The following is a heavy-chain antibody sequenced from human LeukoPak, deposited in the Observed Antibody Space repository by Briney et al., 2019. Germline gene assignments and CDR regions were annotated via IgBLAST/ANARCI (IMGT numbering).Heavy chain of an antibody. CDR1: GGSFSGYY. J-gene: IGHJ4*02. CDR2: INHSGST. D-gene: IGHD3-10*01. CDR3: ARGKVRGHFDY. V-gene: IGHV4-34*01. Sequence: TPSETLSLTCAVYGGSFSGYYWSWIRQPPGKGLEWIGEINHSGSTNYNPSLKSRVTISVDTSKNQFSLKLSSVTAADTAVHYCARGKVRGHFDYWGQGTLVTVSS.